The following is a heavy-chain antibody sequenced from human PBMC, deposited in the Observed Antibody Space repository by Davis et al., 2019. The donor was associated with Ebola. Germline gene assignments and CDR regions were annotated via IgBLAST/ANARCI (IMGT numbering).Heavy chain of an antibody. V-gene: IGHV1-8*01. CDR1: GYTFTTYD. Sequence: AASVKVSCKASGYTFTTYDIHWVRQATGQGLEWMGWMNPNSENTGYAQKFQGRVPMTRSTSISTAYMELSSLRSQDTAVYYCARGGYFDWLTRWHYYGMDVWGQGTTVTVSS. CDR3: ARGGYFDWLTRWHYYGMDV. J-gene: IGHJ6*02. CDR2: MNPNSENT. D-gene: IGHD3-9*01.